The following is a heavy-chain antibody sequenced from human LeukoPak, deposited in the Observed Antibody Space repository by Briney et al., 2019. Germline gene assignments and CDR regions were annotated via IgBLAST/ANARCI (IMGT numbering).Heavy chain of an antibody. CDR3: ARDLEGSGWFNYFDY. CDR2: INPNSGGT. V-gene: IGHV1-2*06. D-gene: IGHD6-19*01. J-gene: IGHJ4*02. Sequence: GASVKVSCKXSGYTFTGDYMHWVRQAPRQGLEWMGRINPNSGGTNYAQKFQGRVTMTRDTSISTAYMELSRLRSDDTAVYYCARDLEGSGWFNYFDYWGQGTLVTVSS. CDR1: GYTFTGDY.